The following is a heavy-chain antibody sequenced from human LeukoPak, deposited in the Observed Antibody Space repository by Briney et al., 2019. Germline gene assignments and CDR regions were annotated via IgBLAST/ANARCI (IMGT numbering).Heavy chain of an antibody. CDR1: GGSISPYY. CDR3: ARGRGSSSGGYGY. CDR2: IYYSGTT. Sequence: PSETLSLTCTVSGGSISPYYWSWIRQPPGKGLEWIGHIYYSGTTSYNPSLKSRVTISLDTSKNQFSLKLTPVTAADTAVYYCARGRGSSSGGYGYWGQGTLVTVSS. V-gene: IGHV4-59*01. J-gene: IGHJ4*02. D-gene: IGHD1-26*01.